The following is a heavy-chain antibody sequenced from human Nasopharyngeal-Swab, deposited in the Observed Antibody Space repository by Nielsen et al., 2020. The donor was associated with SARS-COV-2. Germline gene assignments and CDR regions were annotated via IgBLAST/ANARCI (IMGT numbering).Heavy chain of an antibody. CDR3: ARGAGRWETSGSYPWWGDYYYYGMDV. V-gene: IGHV4-59*01. Sequence: RQAPGQGLEWFGYIYYSGSTNYNPSLKSRVTISVDTSKNQFSLKLSSVTAADTAVYYCARGAGRWETSGSYPWWGDYYYYGMDVWGQGTTVTVSS. CDR2: IYYSGST. J-gene: IGHJ6*02. D-gene: IGHD1-26*01.